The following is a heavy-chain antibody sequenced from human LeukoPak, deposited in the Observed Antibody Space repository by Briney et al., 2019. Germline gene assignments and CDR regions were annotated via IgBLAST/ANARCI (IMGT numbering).Heavy chain of an antibody. V-gene: IGHV4-38-2*01. CDR1: GYSISSGYY. Sequence: SETLSLTXAVSGYSISSGYYWGWIRQPPGKGLEWIGSIYHSGSTYSNPSLKSRVTISVDTSKNQFSLKLSSVTAADTAVYYCARLQWGSSSPFDYWGQGTLVTVSS. J-gene: IGHJ4*02. CDR3: ARLQWGSSSPFDY. D-gene: IGHD6-13*01. CDR2: IYHSGST.